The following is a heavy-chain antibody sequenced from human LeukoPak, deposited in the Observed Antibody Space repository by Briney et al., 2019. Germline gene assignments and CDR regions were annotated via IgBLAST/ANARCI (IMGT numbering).Heavy chain of an antibody. CDR1: GYTFTDYY. CDR2: INPNSGGT. D-gene: IGHD1-26*01. Sequence: ASVKVSCKASGYTFTDYYMHWVRQAPGQGLEWMGWINPNSGGTNYAQKFQGRVTMTRDASINTAYMELSRLRSDDTAVYYCARKYYSGSYSFDYWGQGTLVTVSS. CDR3: ARKYYSGSYSFDY. J-gene: IGHJ4*02. V-gene: IGHV1-2*02.